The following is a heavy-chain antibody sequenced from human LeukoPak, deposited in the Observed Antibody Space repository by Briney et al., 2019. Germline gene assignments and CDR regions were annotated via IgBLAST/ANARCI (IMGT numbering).Heavy chain of an antibody. J-gene: IGHJ4*02. V-gene: IGHV3-30*18. CDR2: ISFDGSKK. Sequence: GGSLRLSCAASGFTFSSYGMHWVRQAPGKGLEWVAVISFDGSKKYYADSVKGRFTISRDNSKNTLYLQMNSLRTEDTAVYYCAKDSGYDLWGYFDNWGQGTLVTVSS. D-gene: IGHD5-12*01. CDR1: GFTFSSYG. CDR3: AKDSGYDLWGYFDN.